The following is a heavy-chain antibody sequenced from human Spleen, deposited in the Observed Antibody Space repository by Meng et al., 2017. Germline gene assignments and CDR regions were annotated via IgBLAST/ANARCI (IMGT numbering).Heavy chain of an antibody. J-gene: IGHJ4*02. Sequence: SETLSLTCAVSGYSITGSYNWTWIRQPPGKGLEYIGEIYHSGSTDYNPSLKSRVAISVDTSKNQFSLRLSSVTAADTAVYYCARAGYCSGGSCYSGTFDYWGQGTLVTVSS. CDR1: GYSITGSYN. D-gene: IGHD2-15*01. V-gene: IGHV4-38-2*01. CDR2: IYHSGST. CDR3: ARAGYCSGGSCYSGTFDY.